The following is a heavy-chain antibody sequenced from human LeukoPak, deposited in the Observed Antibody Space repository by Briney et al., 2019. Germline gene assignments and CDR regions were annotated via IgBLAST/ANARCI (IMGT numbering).Heavy chain of an antibody. V-gene: IGHV3-11*04. Sequence: GGSLRLSCAASGFTFSDYYMSWIRQAPGKGLEWLSYISSSGSTIYYADSVKGRFTISRDNAKNSLYLQMNSLRVEDTAVYYCAKDIVGGGDDYWGQGTLVTVSS. D-gene: IGHD2-21*02. CDR1: GFTFSDYY. CDR3: AKDIVGGGDDY. J-gene: IGHJ4*02. CDR2: ISSSGSTI.